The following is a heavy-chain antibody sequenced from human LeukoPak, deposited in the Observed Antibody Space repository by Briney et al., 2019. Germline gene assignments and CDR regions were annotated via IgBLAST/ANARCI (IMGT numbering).Heavy chain of an antibody. CDR2: ISGSGGTT. Sequence: GGSLRLSCAASGFTFSNYAVSWVRQAPGKGLEWVSAISGSGGTTFYADSVKGRFTISRDNSKNALYLQVNSLRAADTAIYYCAKQAYDSPRTDFDYWGQGTLVTVSS. V-gene: IGHV3-23*01. CDR1: GFTFSNYA. J-gene: IGHJ4*02. CDR3: AKQAYDSPRTDFDY. D-gene: IGHD3-22*01.